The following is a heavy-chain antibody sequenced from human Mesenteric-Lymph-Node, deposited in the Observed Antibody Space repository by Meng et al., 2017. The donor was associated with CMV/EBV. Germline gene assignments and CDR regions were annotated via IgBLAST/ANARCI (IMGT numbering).Heavy chain of an antibody. CDR2: IAYSGST. Sequence: SETLSLTCTVSGGSISSYYWSWIRQPPGKGLEWMGYIAYSGSTNYNPSVKSRVTMSLDTSKTQVSLRLNSVTAADTAVYYCAWGPNMFYFDSWAQGTLVTVSS. CDR1: GGSISSYY. CDR3: AWGPNMFYFDS. D-gene: IGHD3-16*01. J-gene: IGHJ4*02. V-gene: IGHV4-59*01.